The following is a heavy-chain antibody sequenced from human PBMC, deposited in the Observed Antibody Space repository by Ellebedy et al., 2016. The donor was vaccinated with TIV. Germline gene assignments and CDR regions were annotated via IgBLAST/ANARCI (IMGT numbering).Heavy chain of an antibody. J-gene: IGHJ4*02. CDR3: ATEYSSSSHWGY. CDR1: GFTFSSYW. V-gene: IGHV3-7*03. D-gene: IGHD6-6*01. Sequence: GESLKISCAASGFTFSSYWMSWVRQAPGKGLEWVANIKQDGSEKYYVDSVKGRFTISRDNAKNSLYQQMNSLRAEDTAMYYCATEYSSSSHWGYWGQGTLVTVSS. CDR2: IKQDGSEK.